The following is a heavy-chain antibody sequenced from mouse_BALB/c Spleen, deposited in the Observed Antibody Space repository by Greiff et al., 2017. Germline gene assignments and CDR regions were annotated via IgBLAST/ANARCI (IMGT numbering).Heavy chain of an antibody. V-gene: IGHV2-2*02. CDR2: IWSGGST. J-gene: IGHJ3*01. CDR1: GFSLTSYG. CDR3: ARKGGYYEGWFAY. Sequence: VMLVESGPGLVQPSQSLSITCTVSGFSLTSYGVHWVRQSPGKGLEWLGVIWSGGSTDYNAAFISRLSISKDNSKSQVFFKMNSLQANDTAIYYCARKGGYYEGWFAYWGQGTLVTVSA. D-gene: IGHD2-3*01.